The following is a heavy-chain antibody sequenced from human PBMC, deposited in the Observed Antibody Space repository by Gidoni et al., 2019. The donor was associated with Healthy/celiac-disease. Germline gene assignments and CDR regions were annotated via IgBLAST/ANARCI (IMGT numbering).Heavy chain of an antibody. J-gene: IGHJ6*02. Sequence: QVQLVESGGGVVQPGRSLRLSCAASGFTFSSYGMHWVRQAPGKGLEWVAVISYDGSNKYYADSVKGRFTISRDNSKNTLYLQMNSLRAEDTAVYYCAKDQRITMTPRVSDRFPDYYYYGMDVWGQGTTVTVSS. D-gene: IGHD3-3*01. CDR1: GFTFSSYG. CDR3: AKDQRITMTPRVSDRFPDYYYYGMDV. V-gene: IGHV3-30*18. CDR2: ISYDGSNK.